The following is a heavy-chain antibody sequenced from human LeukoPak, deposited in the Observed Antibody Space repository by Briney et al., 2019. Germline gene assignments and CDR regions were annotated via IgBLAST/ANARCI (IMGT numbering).Heavy chain of an antibody. CDR2: ICWNSGRI. V-gene: IGHV3-NL1*01. J-gene: IGHJ1*01. D-gene: IGHD3-22*01. Sequence: GGSLRLSCAASGFTFSSYDMHWDRQAPGKGLEWVSGICWNSGRINYADSVKGRFTISRDSSKNTLYLQMNSLRAEDTAIYYCAKGGHYYDSSGYEYFQHWGQGTLVTVSS. CDR1: GFTFSSYD. CDR3: AKGGHYYDSSGYEYFQH.